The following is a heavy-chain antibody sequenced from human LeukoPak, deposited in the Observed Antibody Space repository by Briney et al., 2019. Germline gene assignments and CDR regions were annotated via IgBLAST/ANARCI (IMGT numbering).Heavy chain of an antibody. CDR2: ISYDGSNK. V-gene: IGHV3-30*03. Sequence: PGGSLRLSCAASGFTFSSYGMHWVRQAPGKGLEWVAVISYDGSNKYYADSVKGRFTISRDNSKNTLYLQMNSLRAEDTAVYYCARALPYTLDFDYWGQGTLVTVSS. CDR1: GFTFSSYG. J-gene: IGHJ4*02. CDR3: ARALPYTLDFDY. D-gene: IGHD3-16*01.